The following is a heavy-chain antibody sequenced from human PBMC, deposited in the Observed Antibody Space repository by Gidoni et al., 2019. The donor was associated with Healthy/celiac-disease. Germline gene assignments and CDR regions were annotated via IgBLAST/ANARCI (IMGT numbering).Heavy chain of an antibody. CDR1: GGSFRGYS. Sequence: QVQLQQWGAGLLTPSAPLSLTCAVYGGSFRGYSWTWIRQPPGKGLEWIGEINHSGSTNYNPSLKSRVTISVDTSKNQFSLKLSSVTAADTAVYYCARGQGYYDSSGYYYAGFYFDYWGQGTLVTVSS. J-gene: IGHJ4*02. D-gene: IGHD3-22*01. V-gene: IGHV4-34*01. CDR3: ARGQGYYDSSGYYYAGFYFDY. CDR2: INHSGST.